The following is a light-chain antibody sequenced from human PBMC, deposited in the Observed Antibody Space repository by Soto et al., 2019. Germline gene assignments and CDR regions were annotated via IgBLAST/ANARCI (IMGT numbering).Light chain of an antibody. CDR2: AAS. Sequence: DIQMTQSPSSLSASVGDRVTITCRASQSISTYLNWYLQKPGKAPKLLISAASSLQSGVPSRFSGSGSGTHFTLTINSLQPEDFATYYCQQSYSTHYTFGQGTKVDI. V-gene: IGKV1-39*01. CDR1: QSISTY. CDR3: QQSYSTHYT. J-gene: IGKJ2*01.